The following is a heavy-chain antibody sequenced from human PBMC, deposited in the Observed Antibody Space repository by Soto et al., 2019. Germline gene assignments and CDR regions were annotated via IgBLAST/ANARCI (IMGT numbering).Heavy chain of an antibody. CDR3: ARSKWYYDYIWGSYRYRSYYFDY. J-gene: IGHJ4*02. D-gene: IGHD3-16*02. CDR2: INHSGST. Sequence: QVQLQQWGAGLLKPSETLSLTCAVYGGSFSGYYWSWIRQPPGKGLEWIGEINHSGSTNYNPSLKSRVNISVDTSKVHLSLKLSHVTAADTAVYYCARSKWYYDYIWGSYRYRSYYFDYWGQGTLVTVSS. CDR1: GGSFSGYY. V-gene: IGHV4-34*01.